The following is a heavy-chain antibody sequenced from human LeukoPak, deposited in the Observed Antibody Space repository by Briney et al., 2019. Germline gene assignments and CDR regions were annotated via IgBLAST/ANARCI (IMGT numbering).Heavy chain of an antibody. J-gene: IGHJ4*02. CDR1: GYTFSDYY. Sequence: GASVKVSCKASGYTFSDYYIHWVRQAPGQGLEWMGWINPNSGGTNYTQNFQGRVAMTRDTSISTAYMELSGLRSEDTAVYYCARDHEYYYGSGSYYPGGCDYWGQGTLVTVSS. V-gene: IGHV1-2*02. CDR2: INPNSGGT. CDR3: ARDHEYYYGSGSYYPGGCDY. D-gene: IGHD3-10*01.